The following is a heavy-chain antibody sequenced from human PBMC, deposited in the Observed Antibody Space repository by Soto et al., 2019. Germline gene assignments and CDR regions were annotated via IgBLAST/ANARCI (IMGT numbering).Heavy chain of an antibody. J-gene: IGHJ4*02. V-gene: IGHV1-69*01. CDR2: IIPIFGTA. CDR3: ARGVVTAITLYYFDY. Sequence: QVQLVQSGAEVKKPGSSVTVSCKASGGTFSSYAISWVRQAPGQGLEWMGGIIPIFGTANYAQKVQGRVTITADESTSTAYRELSILRSEDTAVYYCARGVVTAITLYYFDYWGQGTLVTVSS. D-gene: IGHD2-21*02. CDR1: GGTFSSYA.